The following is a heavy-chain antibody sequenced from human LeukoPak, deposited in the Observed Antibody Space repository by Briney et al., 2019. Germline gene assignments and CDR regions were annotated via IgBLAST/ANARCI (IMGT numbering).Heavy chain of an antibody. CDR1: GGSISSGGYY. D-gene: IGHD3-22*01. J-gene: IGHJ5*02. CDR3: ATFPPYYYDSSGYSS. CDR2: IYYSGST. V-gene: IGHV4-31*03. Sequence: SETLSLTCTVSGGSISSGGYYWSWIRQHPGKGLEWIGYIYYSGSTYYNPSLKSRVTISVDTSKNQFSLKLSSVTAADTAVYYCATFPPYYYDSSGYSSCGQGTLVTVSS.